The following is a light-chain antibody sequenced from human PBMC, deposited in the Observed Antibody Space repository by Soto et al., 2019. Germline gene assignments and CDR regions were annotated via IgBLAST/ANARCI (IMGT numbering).Light chain of an antibody. CDR2: EVS. J-gene: IGLJ1*01. V-gene: IGLV2-18*02. Sequence: QSALTQPRSVSGAPGQSVTISCTGLSSDVAIYNRVSWYQQPPGTAPRLIIYEVSNRPSGVPGRFSGSRSGNTASLAIYGLQAEDVADYFCCSDVGGHTWVCGNGTKV. CDR1: SSDVAIYNR. CDR3: CSDVGGHTWV.